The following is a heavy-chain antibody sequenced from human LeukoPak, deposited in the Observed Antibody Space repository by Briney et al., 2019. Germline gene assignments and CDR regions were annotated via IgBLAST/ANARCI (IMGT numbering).Heavy chain of an antibody. CDR2: IIPILGIA. Sequence: ASVKVSCKASGGTFSSYAISWVRQTPGQGLEWMGRIIPILGIANYAQKFQGRVTITADKSTSTAYMELSSLRSEDTAVYYCARGLWTGAPIYYYYGMDVWGQGTTVTVSS. V-gene: IGHV1-69*04. J-gene: IGHJ6*02. CDR1: GGTFSSYA. D-gene: IGHD7-27*01. CDR3: ARGLWTGAPIYYYYGMDV.